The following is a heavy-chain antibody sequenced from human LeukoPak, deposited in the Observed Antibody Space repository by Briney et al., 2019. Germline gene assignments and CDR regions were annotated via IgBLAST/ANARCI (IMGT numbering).Heavy chain of an antibody. CDR3: ARVRYDFWSGYYEDY. Sequence: SETLSLTCTVAGGSIRSYYWSWIRQPPGKGLEWIGYIYYSGSTNYNPSLKSRVTISVDTSKNQFSLKLSSVTAADTAVYYCARVRYDFWSGYYEDYWGQGTLVTVSS. J-gene: IGHJ4*02. D-gene: IGHD3-3*01. CDR1: GGSIRSYY. V-gene: IGHV4-59*01. CDR2: IYYSGST.